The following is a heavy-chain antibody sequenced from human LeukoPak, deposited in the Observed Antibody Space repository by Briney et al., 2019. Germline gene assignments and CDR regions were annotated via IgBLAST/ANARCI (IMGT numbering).Heavy chain of an antibody. CDR3: ARDRVGATRTGD. D-gene: IGHD1-26*01. V-gene: IGHV4-59*01. CDR2: IYYSGST. J-gene: IGHJ4*02. CDR1: GGSISSYY. Sequence: PSETLSLTCTVSGGSISSYYWSWIRQPPGKGLEWIGYIYYSGSTNYNPSLKSRVTISVDTSKNQFSLKLSSVTAADTAVYYCARDRVGATRTGDWGQGTLVTVSS.